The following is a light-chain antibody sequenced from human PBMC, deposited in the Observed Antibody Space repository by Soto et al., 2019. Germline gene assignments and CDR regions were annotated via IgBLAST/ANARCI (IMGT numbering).Light chain of an antibody. Sequence: EIVLTQSPATLSLSPGERATLSCRASQSVSSYFAWYQQKPGQALRLLIYDASNRSTGIPARFSGSGSGTYLYLTICSLETEDFEVYYWQQRSKWPFLTFGGGTKVEIK. J-gene: IGKJ4*01. CDR3: QQRSKWPFLT. V-gene: IGKV3-11*01. CDR2: DAS. CDR1: QSVSSY.